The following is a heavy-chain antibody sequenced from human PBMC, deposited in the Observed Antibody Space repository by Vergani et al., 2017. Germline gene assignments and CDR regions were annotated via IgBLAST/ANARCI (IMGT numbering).Heavy chain of an antibody. CDR3: AXEGLHSGSGSYNDY. CDR1: GYSIRTNYY. V-gene: IGHV4-38-2*02. CDR2: INHSGST. J-gene: IGHJ4*02. Sequence: QVQLQESGPGLVKPSETLSLTCTVSGYSIRTNYYWGWIRQPPGKGLEWIGSINHSGSTYYNPSLKSRITMSVDTSKNQFSLRLSSGTAADTAMYYCAXEGLHSGSGSYNDYWGQGTLVTVSS. D-gene: IGHD3-10*01.